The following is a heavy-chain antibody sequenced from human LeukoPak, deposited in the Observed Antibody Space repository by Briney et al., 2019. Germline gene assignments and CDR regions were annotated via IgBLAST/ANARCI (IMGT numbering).Heavy chain of an antibody. CDR1: GFTFSTFP. CDR3: ARVGRVSIYPSYMDV. Sequence: PGGSLRLSCEASGFTFSTFPMHWVRQTPDKRLEWVAVISDDGRDTYYADSVKGRFTISRDNSKNTPYLQMNSLSPEDTAVVYCARVGRVSIYPSYMDVWGKGTTVTVSS. D-gene: IGHD6-6*01. V-gene: IGHV3-30*04. J-gene: IGHJ6*03. CDR2: ISDDGRDT.